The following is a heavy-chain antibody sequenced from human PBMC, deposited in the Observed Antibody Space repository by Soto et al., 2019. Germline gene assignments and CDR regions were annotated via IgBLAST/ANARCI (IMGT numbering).Heavy chain of an antibody. V-gene: IGHV3-64*01. CDR1: GFTFSSYA. J-gene: IGHJ6*02. Sequence: EVQLVESGGGLVQPGGSLRLSCAASGFTFSSYAMHWVRQAPGKGLEYVSAISSNGGSTYYANSEKGRFTISRDNSKNTLYLQMGSLRAEDMAVYYCAIRSGSASGYGMDVWGQGTTVTVSS. CDR2: ISSNGGST. D-gene: IGHD1-26*01. CDR3: AIRSGSASGYGMDV.